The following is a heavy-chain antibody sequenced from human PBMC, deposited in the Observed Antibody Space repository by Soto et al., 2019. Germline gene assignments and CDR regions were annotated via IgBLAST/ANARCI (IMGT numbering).Heavy chain of an antibody. CDR3: ARDKGSDAPIDM. CDR2: IWHDGKNK. Sequence: PGGSLRLSCAASGFTFSSYGMHWVRQAPGKGLEWVAVIWHDGKNKYYADSVKGRFTISRDNSKSTLDLQMSSLRVEDTAVYYCARDKGSDAPIDMWGQGTMVTVS. J-gene: IGHJ3*02. D-gene: IGHD3-10*01. V-gene: IGHV3-33*01. CDR1: GFTFSSYG.